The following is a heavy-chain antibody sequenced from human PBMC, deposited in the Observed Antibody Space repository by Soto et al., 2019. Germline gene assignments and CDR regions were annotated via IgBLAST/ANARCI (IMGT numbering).Heavy chain of an antibody. CDR3: AKNRVIRILAATSNFGMDV. CDR1: GFTFSSYG. D-gene: IGHD6-25*01. CDR2: ISYDGSNK. J-gene: IGHJ6*02. V-gene: IGHV3-30*18. Sequence: GGSLRLSCAASGFTFSSYGMHWVRQAPGKGLEWVAVISYDGSNKYYADSVKGRFTISRDNSKNTLYLQMNSLRAEDTAVYYCAKNRVIRILAATSNFGMDVWGQGTTVTVSS.